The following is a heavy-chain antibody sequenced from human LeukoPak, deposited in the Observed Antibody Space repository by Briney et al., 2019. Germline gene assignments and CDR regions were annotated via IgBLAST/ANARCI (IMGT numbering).Heavy chain of an antibody. CDR3: AKDPHYGSGARIVYYYYGMDV. V-gene: IGHV3-30*02. D-gene: IGHD3-10*01. CDR2: IWYDGSNK. Sequence: PGGSLRLSCAASGFTFSSYGMHWVRQAPGKGLEWVAVIWYDGSNKYYADSVKGRFTISRDNSKNTLYLQMNSLRAEDTAVYYCAKDPHYGSGARIVYYYYGMDVWGQGTTVTVSS. CDR1: GFTFSSYG. J-gene: IGHJ6*02.